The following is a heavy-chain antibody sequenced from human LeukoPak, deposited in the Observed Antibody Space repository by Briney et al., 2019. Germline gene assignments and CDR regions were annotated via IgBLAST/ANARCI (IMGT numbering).Heavy chain of an antibody. Sequence: GGSLRLSCAASGFTFSSYGMHWVRQAPGKGLGWLSVIWYDGSSKNYADSVKGRFTISRDNTKNTLYLQMSSLRAEDTAVYYCARDYGRSWYFTDYWGQGTLVTVSS. J-gene: IGHJ4*02. D-gene: IGHD6-13*01. CDR1: GFTFSSYG. CDR3: ARDYGRSWYFTDY. V-gene: IGHV3-33*01. CDR2: IWYDGSSK.